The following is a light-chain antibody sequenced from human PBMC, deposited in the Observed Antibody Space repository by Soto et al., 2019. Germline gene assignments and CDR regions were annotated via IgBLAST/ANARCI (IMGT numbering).Light chain of an antibody. CDR2: WAS. J-gene: IGKJ5*01. CDR3: QQYYTTLS. CDR1: QSVLYSSNNKNY. Sequence: SPLSCWSSQSVLYSSNNKNYLAWYQQKPGQPPKLLIYWASTRESGVPDRFSGSGSGTDFTLTISSLQPEDVAVYYCQQYYTTLSFGQGTRLEIK. V-gene: IGKV4-1*01.